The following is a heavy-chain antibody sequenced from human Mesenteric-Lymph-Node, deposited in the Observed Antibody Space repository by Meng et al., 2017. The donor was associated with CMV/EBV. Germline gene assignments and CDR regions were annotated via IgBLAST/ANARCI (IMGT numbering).Heavy chain of an antibody. CDR2: ISSSSSYI. CDR1: GFTFSSYI. Sequence: GGSLRLSCAASGFTFSSYIMNWVRQAPGEGLEWVSSISSSSSYIYYADSVKGRFTISRDNAKNSLYLQMNSLRAEDTAVYYCARELVVEPVGGYYYYGMDVWGQGTTVTVSS. CDR3: ARELVVEPVGGYYYYGMDV. V-gene: IGHV3-21*06. D-gene: IGHD2-2*01. J-gene: IGHJ6*02.